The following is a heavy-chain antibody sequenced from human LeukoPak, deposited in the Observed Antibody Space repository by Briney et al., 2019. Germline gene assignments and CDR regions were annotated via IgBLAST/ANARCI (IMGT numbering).Heavy chain of an antibody. Sequence: ASVKVSCKASGYTFTSYYMHWVRQAPGQGLEWMGIINPSGGSTRYAQKFQGRVTMTRDTSTSTVYMELSSLRSEDTAVYYCARETHDYSNYGLDYYYYYYMDVWGKGTTVTVSS. CDR2: INPSGGST. J-gene: IGHJ6*03. V-gene: IGHV1-46*01. D-gene: IGHD4-11*01. CDR1: GYTFTSYY. CDR3: ARETHDYSNYGLDYYYYYYMDV.